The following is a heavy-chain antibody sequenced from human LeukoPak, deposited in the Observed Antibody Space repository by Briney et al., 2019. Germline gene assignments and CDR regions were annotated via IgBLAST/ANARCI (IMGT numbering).Heavy chain of an antibody. CDR3: AKGGKWDVTPFDY. CDR1: GFTFSSYA. J-gene: IGHJ4*02. D-gene: IGHD1-26*01. V-gene: IGHV3-23*01. CDR2: ISGSGDTT. Sequence: GGSLRLSCAASGFTFSSYAMTWARQAPGKGLEWVAAISGSGDTTYYAESAKGRFTISRDNSKNTLYVQMNSLRAEDTAVYYCAKGGKWDVTPFDYWGEGTLVTVSS.